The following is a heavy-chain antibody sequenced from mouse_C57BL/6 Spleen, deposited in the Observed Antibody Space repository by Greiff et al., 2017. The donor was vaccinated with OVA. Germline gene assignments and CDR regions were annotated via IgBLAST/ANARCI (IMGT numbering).Heavy chain of an antibody. CDR2: LYPGDGDT. CDR1: GYAFSSSW. CDR3: ARPYYGSSPWFAY. D-gene: IGHD1-1*01. J-gene: IGHJ3*01. V-gene: IGHV1-82*01. Sequence: VQLQQSGPELVKPGASVKISCKASGYAFSSSWMTWVKQRPGKGLEWIGRLYPGDGDTNYNGKFKGKATLTADKSSSTAYMQLSSLTSEDSAVYFFARPYYGSSPWFAYWGQGTLVTVSA.